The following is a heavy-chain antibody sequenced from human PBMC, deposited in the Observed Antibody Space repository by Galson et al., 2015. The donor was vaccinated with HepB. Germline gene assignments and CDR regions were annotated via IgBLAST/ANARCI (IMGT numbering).Heavy chain of an antibody. J-gene: IGHJ4*02. Sequence: CAISGDSVFTNGVAWNWIRQSPSRGLEWLGRTYYRSTWRHDYAVSVESRITINLDTSVNHFSLQLNSVTPEDTAMYYCARGRNGGLVGWGQGTLVTVSS. V-gene: IGHV6-1*01. D-gene: IGHD3-16*01. CDR3: ARGRNGGLVG. CDR1: GDSVFTNGVA. CDR2: TYYRSTWRH.